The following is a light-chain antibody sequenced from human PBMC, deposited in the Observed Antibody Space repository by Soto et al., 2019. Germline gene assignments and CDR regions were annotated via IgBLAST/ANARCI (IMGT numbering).Light chain of an antibody. CDR2: GNT. Sequence: QAVVTQPPSVSGAPGQRVTISCTGSSSNIGAGYHVHWYQHLPGTAPKLLIYGNTNRPSGVPDRFSGSKSGTSASLAITGLQAEDEADYYCQSYDSSLSAYVFGTGTKLTVL. CDR3: QSYDSSLSAYV. CDR1: SSNIGAGYH. V-gene: IGLV1-40*01. J-gene: IGLJ1*01.